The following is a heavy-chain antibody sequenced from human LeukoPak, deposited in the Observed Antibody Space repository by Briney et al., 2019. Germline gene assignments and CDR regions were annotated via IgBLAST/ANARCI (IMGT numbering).Heavy chain of an antibody. CDR2: MNPNSGNT. CDR3: ARDHCSPGTCLGGH. J-gene: IGHJ4*02. V-gene: IGHV1-8*01. D-gene: IGHD2-15*01. CDR1: GYTFTSYD. Sequence: ASVKVSCKASGYTFTSYDINWVRQATGQGLEWMGWMNPNSGNTGYSQKFQGRVTITRDTSASTAYMEVTSLRSEDTAIYYCARDHCSPGTCLGGHWGQGTLVTVSS.